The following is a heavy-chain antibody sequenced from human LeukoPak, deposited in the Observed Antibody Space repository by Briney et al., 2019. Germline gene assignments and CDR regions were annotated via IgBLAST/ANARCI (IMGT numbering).Heavy chain of an antibody. J-gene: IGHJ4*02. CDR1: GDSIGNYP. D-gene: IGHD3-3*02. V-gene: IGHV4-59*08. CDR3: ASAPNIYYFNY. CDR2: TSDSGST. Sequence: SETLSLTCIVSGDSIGNYPWNWIRQPPGKGLEWIGQTSDSGSTNYNPSLKSRVTLSRDTSKNQFSLKLTSVTAADTAIYFCASAPNIYYFNYWGQGTLVTVSS.